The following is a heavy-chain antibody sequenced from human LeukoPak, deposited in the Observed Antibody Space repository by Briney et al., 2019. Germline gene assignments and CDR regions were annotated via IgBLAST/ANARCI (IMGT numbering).Heavy chain of an antibody. V-gene: IGHV4-59*08. CDR2: IYYSGST. CDR1: GGSISSYY. CDR3: ARGSVDTAMVIGLGYYFDY. D-gene: IGHD5-18*01. J-gene: IGHJ4*02. Sequence: SETLSLTCTVSGGSISSYYWSWIRQPPGKGLEWIGYIYYSGSTNYNPSLKSRVTISVDTYKNQFSLKLTSVTAADTAVYYCARGSVDTAMVIGLGYYFDYWGQGTLVTVSS.